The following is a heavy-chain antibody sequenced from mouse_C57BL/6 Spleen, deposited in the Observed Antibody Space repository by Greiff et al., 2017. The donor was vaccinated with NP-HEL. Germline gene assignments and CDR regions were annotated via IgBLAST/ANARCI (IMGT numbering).Heavy chain of an antibody. V-gene: IGHV3-6*01. CDR1: GYSITSGYY. CDR2: ISYDGSN. J-gene: IGHJ3*01. CDR3: ARERLRREFAY. Sequence: EVKLQESGPGLVKPSQSLSLTCSVTGYSITSGYYWNWIRQFPGNKLEWMGYISYDGSNNYNPSLKTRISITRDTSKNQFFLKLNSVTTEDTATYYCARERLRREFAYWGQGTLVTVSA. D-gene: IGHD2-4*01.